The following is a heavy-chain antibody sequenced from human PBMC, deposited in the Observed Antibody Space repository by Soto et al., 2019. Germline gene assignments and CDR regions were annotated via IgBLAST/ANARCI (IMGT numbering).Heavy chain of an antibody. Sequence: SETLSLTCTVSGGSISSYYWSWIRQPPGKGLEWIGYIYYSGSTNCNPSLKSRVTISVDTSKNQFSLKLSSVTAADTAVYYCARDQRDGIVAPGGFDPWGQGTLVTVAS. J-gene: IGHJ5*02. D-gene: IGHD1-26*01. CDR2: IYYSGST. V-gene: IGHV4-59*01. CDR1: GGSISSYY. CDR3: ARDQRDGIVAPGGFDP.